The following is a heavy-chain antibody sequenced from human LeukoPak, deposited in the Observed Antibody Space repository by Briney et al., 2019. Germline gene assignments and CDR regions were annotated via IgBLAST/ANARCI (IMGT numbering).Heavy chain of an antibody. CDR2: INPNSGGT. Sequence: ASVKVSCKASGYTFTGYYMHWVRQAPGQGLEWMGWINPNSGGTNYAQKFQGRVTMTRDTSISTAYMELSRLRSDDTAVYYCARVAQNLERIAVAGTSECRANWYFDLWGRGTLVTVSS. V-gene: IGHV1-2*02. J-gene: IGHJ2*01. CDR1: GYTFTGYY. D-gene: IGHD6-19*01. CDR3: ARVAQNLERIAVAGTSECRANWYFDL.